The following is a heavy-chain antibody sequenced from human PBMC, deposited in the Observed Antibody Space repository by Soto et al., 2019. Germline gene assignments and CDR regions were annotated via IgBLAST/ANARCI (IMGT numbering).Heavy chain of an antibody. V-gene: IGHV3-23*01. CDR1: GFTFGDYA. CDR2: ISGSGGST. Sequence: GGSLRLSCTASGFTFGDYAMSWVRQAPGKGLEWVSAISGSGGSTYYADSVKGRFTISRDNSKNTLYLQMNSLRAEDTAVYYCAKDSDYTISGSYGMDVWGQGTTVTVSS. CDR3: AKDSDYTISGSYGMDV. D-gene: IGHD3-3*01. J-gene: IGHJ6*02.